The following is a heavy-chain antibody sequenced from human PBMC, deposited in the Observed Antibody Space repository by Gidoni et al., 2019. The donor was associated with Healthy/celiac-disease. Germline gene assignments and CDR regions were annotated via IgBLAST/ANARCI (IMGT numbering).Heavy chain of an antibody. CDR1: GFTFSSYG. D-gene: IGHD6-13*01. V-gene: IGHV3-33*01. CDR3: ARDNIARGWSQLVRIGYFDY. Sequence: QVQLVESGGGVVQPGRSLRLSCAASGFTFSSYGMHWVRQAPGKGLEWVAVIWDDGSNKYYADSVKGRFTISRDNSKNTLYLQMNSLRAEDTAVYYCARDNIARGWSQLVRIGYFDYWGQGTLVTVSS. J-gene: IGHJ4*02. CDR2: IWDDGSNK.